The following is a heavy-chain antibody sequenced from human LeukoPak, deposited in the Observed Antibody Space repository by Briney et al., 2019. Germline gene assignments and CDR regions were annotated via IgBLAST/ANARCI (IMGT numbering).Heavy chain of an antibody. CDR1: GFTFGSYT. V-gene: IGHV3-21*01. CDR2: ISRSNSFI. CDR3: ASHYGSGSSPFDH. J-gene: IGHJ4*02. D-gene: IGHD3-10*01. Sequence: PGGSLRLSCAASGFTFGSYTMNWVRQAPGKGLEWVSSISRSNSFIYYADSVKGRFTISRDDARNSLYLQMNSLRAEDTAVYYCASHYGSGSSPFDHWGQGTLVTVST.